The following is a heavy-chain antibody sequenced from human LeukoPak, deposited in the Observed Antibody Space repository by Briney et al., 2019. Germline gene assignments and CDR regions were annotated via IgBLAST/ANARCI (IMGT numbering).Heavy chain of an antibody. CDR1: GYTFTDYY. J-gene: IGHJ4*02. CDR2: INPNSGGT. V-gene: IGHV1-2*02. Sequence: ASVKVSFKASGYTFTDYYLHWVRQAPRQGPEWMGWINPNSGGTKYAQKFQGRVTMTRDTSISTAYMELSSLKSDDTAVYYCARRADGYNFAYWGQGTLVTVSS. CDR3: ARRADGYNFAY. D-gene: IGHD5-24*01.